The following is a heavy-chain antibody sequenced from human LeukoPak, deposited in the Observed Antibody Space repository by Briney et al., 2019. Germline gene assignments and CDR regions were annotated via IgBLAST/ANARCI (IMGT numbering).Heavy chain of an antibody. Sequence: GRSLRLSCAASGFTFSSYAMHWVRQAPGKGLEWVAVISYDGSNKYYADSVKGRFTISRDNSKNTLYLQMNSLRAEDTAVYYCARDFYNSSSLWYDAFDIWGQGTMVTVSS. D-gene: IGHD6-6*01. J-gene: IGHJ3*02. CDR3: ARDFYNSSSLWYDAFDI. CDR1: GFTFSSYA. V-gene: IGHV3-30-3*01. CDR2: ISYDGSNK.